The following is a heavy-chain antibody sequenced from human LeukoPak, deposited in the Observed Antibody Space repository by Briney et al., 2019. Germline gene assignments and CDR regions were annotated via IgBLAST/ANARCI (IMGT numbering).Heavy chain of an antibody. CDR3: ARHRNTVTTFNWFDP. Sequence: SETLSLTCTVSGGSISSSSYYWGWIRQPPGKGLEWIGSIYYSGSTYYNPSLKSRVTISVDTSKNQFSLKRSSVTAADTAVYYCARHRNTVTTFNWFDPRGQGTLVTVSS. D-gene: IGHD4-17*01. J-gene: IGHJ5*02. CDR1: GGSISSSSYY. CDR2: IYYSGST. V-gene: IGHV4-39*01.